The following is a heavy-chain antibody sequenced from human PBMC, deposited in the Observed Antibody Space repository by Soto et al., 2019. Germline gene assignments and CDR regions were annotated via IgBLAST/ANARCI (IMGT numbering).Heavy chain of an antibody. CDR3: ARAGALRFLEWLFY. CDR2: ISAYNGNT. Sequence: ASVKVSCKASGYTFTNYGISWVRQAPGQGLEWMGWISAYNGNTNYAQKLQGRVTMTTDTSTSTAYMELRSLRSDDTAVHYCARAGALRFLEWLFYWGQGTLVTVSS. CDR1: GYTFTNYG. V-gene: IGHV1-18*04. D-gene: IGHD3-3*01. J-gene: IGHJ4*02.